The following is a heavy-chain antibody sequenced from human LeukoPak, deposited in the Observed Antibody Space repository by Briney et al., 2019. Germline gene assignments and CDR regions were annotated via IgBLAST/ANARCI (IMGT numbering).Heavy chain of an antibody. CDR1: GLNFSDDY. CDR2: ISRSSSNI. Sequence: GGSLRLSCAASGLNFSDDYMSWIRQPPGKGLEWIAYISRSSSNILSAASVRGRFSISRDNAKNSPFLQMDSLRVEDTAVYYCVRDVGGDYVPQRFETWGHGTLVIVSS. D-gene: IGHD3-10*02. CDR3: VRDVGGDYVPQRFET. V-gene: IGHV3-11*01. J-gene: IGHJ5*01.